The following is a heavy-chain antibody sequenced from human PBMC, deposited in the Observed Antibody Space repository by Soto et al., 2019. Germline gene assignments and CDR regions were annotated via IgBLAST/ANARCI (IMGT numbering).Heavy chain of an antibody. CDR2: VYYGGAIFYSGNI. V-gene: IGHV4-39*01. D-gene: IGHD3-3*02. J-gene: IGHJ3*02. CDR1: GGSISSSSYY. Sequence: SETLSLTCTVSGGSISSSSYYWGWIRQPPGKGLEYIGSVYYGGAIFYSGNIYYNPSLKSRVTISVDTSKNQFSLRLSSVTAADTGVYYCVRYDRINMKPYSPEGFHTWGQGTMVTVSS. CDR3: VRYDRINMKPYSPEGFHT.